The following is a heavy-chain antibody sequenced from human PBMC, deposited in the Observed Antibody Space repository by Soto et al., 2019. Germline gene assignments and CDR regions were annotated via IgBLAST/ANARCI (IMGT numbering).Heavy chain of an antibody. CDR3: ARQTGTTTTPFDY. CDR1: GGSITSGDYY. CDR2: IYYSGST. Sequence: QVQLQESGPGLVNPSQTLSLTCTFSGGSITSGDYYWSWIRQTPEKALEWIGYIYYSGSTFYNPSLKSPNTISLDTSKNQFSLKQRSVAAADTAVYYCARQTGTTTTPFDYWGQGSLVTVSS. J-gene: IGHJ4*02. D-gene: IGHD1-7*01. V-gene: IGHV4-30-4*01.